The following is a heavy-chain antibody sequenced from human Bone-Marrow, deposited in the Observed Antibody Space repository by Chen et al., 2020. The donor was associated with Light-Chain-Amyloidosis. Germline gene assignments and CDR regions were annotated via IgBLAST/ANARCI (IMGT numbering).Heavy chain of an antibody. D-gene: IGHD3-9*01. J-gene: IGHJ3*02. V-gene: IGHV3-23*04. CDR3: AKDISYDDILPGYPADAFDI. CDR2: MSGSGGSR. CDR1: GFAFSSYA. Sequence: EVQLVESGGGLLQRGGSLRLSCAASGFAFSSYAMSWVRQAPGKGLEWVSTMSGSGGSRYYGDSVKGRLTSSRDNSKNALFRQMNSLRAEDTAVYYCAKDISYDDILPGYPADAFDIWGQGTMVTVSS.